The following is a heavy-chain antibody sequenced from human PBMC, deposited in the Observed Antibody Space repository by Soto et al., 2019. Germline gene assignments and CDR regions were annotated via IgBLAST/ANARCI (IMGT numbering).Heavy chain of an antibody. CDR3: AKDRRFTSYYMDV. J-gene: IGHJ6*03. CDR1: GFTFSNYG. V-gene: IGHV3-30*18. D-gene: IGHD3-3*01. Sequence: QVQLVESGGGVVQPGRSLGLSCAASGFTFSNYGMHWVRQAPGKGLEWVTVISYDGSNKDYADSVKDRFTISRDNSKNTLYLLLNSLRAEDTAVYYCAKDRRFTSYYMDVWGKGTTVTVSS. CDR2: ISYDGSNK.